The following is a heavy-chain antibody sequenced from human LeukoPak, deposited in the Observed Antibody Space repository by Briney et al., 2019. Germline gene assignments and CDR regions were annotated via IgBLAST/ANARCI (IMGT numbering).Heavy chain of an antibody. CDR2: IPGSGGAT. CDR3: AKSLYGGCDY. Sequence: GGSLRLSCEASGFTFSSYAIRWVRQAPGTGLEWVSSIPGSGGATYYADSVRGRFSISRDSSKNAVYLQMNSLRDEDTAVYYCAKSLYGGCDYWGQGTVVTVSS. J-gene: IGHJ4*02. CDR1: GFTFSSYA. V-gene: IGHV3-23*01. D-gene: IGHD3-16*02.